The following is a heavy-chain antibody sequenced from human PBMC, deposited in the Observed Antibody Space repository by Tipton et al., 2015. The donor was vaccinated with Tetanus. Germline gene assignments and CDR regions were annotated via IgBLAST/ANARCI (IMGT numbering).Heavy chain of an antibody. CDR2: LDYSGNT. Sequence: LRLSCAASGFTFRSYWMHWVRQPPGKGLEWIGSLDYSGNTYYNSSLMSRVTISVDTSKNQFSLRLNSVTAVDTAVYYCAKSDRVTRTSWYFHDWGQGTLVTVSS. CDR3: AKSDRVTRTSWYFHD. D-gene: IGHD2-2*01. V-gene: IGHV4-59*05. CDR1: GFTFRSYW. J-gene: IGHJ4*02.